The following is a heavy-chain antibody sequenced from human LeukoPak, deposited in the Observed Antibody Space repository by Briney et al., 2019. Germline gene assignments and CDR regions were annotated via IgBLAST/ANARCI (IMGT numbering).Heavy chain of an antibody. J-gene: IGHJ4*02. V-gene: IGHV1-58*01. CDR2: IAVGSGNT. CDR1: GFTFTSSA. D-gene: IGHD1-26*01. Sequence: SVNVSCKASGFTFTSSAVQWVRQARGQRLEWIGWIAVGSGNTNYAQKFQERVTITRDMSTSTAYMELSSLRSEDTAVYYCAARGVGGRGYFDYWGQGTLVTVSS. CDR3: AARGVGGRGYFDY.